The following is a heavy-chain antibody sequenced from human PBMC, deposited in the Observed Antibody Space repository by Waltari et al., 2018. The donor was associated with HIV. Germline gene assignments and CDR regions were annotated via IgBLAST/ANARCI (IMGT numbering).Heavy chain of an antibody. Sequence: QVQLVQSGAEVKKPGASVQVSCKASGYTFTGHYMHWVRQAPGQGLEWMGRINPNSGGTNYAQKFQGRVTMTRDTSISTAYMELSRLRSDDTAVYYCARRGAAGSSYFDYWGQGTLVTVSS. V-gene: IGHV1-2*06. D-gene: IGHD1-26*01. CDR2: INPNSGGT. CDR1: GYTFTGHY. CDR3: ARRGAAGSSYFDY. J-gene: IGHJ4*02.